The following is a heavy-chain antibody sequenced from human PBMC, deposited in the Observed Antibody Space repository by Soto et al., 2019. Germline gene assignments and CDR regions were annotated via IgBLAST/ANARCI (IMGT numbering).Heavy chain of an antibody. Sequence: QVQLQESGPGLVKPSGTLSLTCAVSGGSISSSNWWSWVRQPPGKGLEWIGDIYHSGSTNYNPSLKSRVTISVVKSKNQFSLKLSSVTAADTAVYYCAIRGGNVDYGGQGTLVTVSS. J-gene: IGHJ4*02. CDR2: IYHSGST. D-gene: IGHD3-16*01. V-gene: IGHV4-4*02. CDR3: AIRGGNVDY. CDR1: GGSISSSNW.